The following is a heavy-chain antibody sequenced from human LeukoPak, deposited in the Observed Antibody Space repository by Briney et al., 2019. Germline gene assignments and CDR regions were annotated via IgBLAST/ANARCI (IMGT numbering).Heavy chain of an antibody. D-gene: IGHD3-3*01. CDR2: INSDGSSS. CDR1: GFAFGNYW. V-gene: IGHV3-74*01. CDR3: LRGSGYYGDFDY. J-gene: IGHJ4*02. Sequence: GGSLRLSCAASGFAFGNYWMHWVRQAPGRGLVWVSRINSDGSSSDYADSVKGRFTISRDNAKNTLYLQMNSLRAEDTAVYYCLRGSGYYGDFDYWGQGILVTVSS.